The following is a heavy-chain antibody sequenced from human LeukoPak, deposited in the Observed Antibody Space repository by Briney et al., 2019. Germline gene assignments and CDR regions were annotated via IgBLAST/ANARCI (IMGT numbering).Heavy chain of an antibody. CDR3: ARDFPMITFGGVIQGETFDY. CDR1: GYTFTGYY. Sequence: ASVKVSCKASGYTFTGYYMHWVRQAPGQGLEWMGWINPNSGGTNYAQKLQGRVTMTTDTSTSTAYMELRSLRSDDTAVYYCARDFPMITFGGVIQGETFDYWGQGTLVTVSS. CDR2: INPNSGGT. V-gene: IGHV1-2*02. D-gene: IGHD3-16*02. J-gene: IGHJ4*02.